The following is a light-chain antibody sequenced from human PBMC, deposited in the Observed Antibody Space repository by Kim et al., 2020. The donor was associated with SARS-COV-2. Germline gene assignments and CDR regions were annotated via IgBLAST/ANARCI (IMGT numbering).Light chain of an antibody. V-gene: IGLV2-11*01. CDR1: SSDVGGYNY. CDR2: DVS. Sequence: QSVTISCTETSSDVGGYNYVSWYQQHPGKAPNLMIYDVSKRPSGVPDRFSGSKSGNTASLTISGLQAEDEADYYCCSYAGSYTFVVFGGGTQLTVL. CDR3: CSYAGSYTFVV. J-gene: IGLJ2*01.